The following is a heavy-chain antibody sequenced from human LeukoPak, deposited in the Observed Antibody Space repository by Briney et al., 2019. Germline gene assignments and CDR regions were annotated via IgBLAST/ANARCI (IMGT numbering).Heavy chain of an antibody. Sequence: PSETLSLTCTVSGGSISSHYWSWIRQPPGKGLEWIGYIYYSGSTNYNPSLKSRVTISVDTSKNQFPLKLSSVTAADTAVYYCARVSTLDYYDSIGYQNYYYYYMDVWGKGTTVTVSS. J-gene: IGHJ6*03. CDR2: IYYSGST. V-gene: IGHV4-59*11. CDR1: GGSISSHY. CDR3: ARVSTLDYYDSIGYQNYYYYYMDV. D-gene: IGHD3-22*01.